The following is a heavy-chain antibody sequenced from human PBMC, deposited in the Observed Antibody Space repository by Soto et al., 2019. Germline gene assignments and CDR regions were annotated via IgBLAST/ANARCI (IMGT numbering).Heavy chain of an antibody. CDR1: EDTFTNYW. CDR2: IYPGDSDI. Sequence: GESLKISCKGSEDTFTNYWIGWVRQMPGKGLEWMGIIYPGDSDIRYNPSFQGQVSISADKSISTAYLQWSSLKASDTANYYCARFHGSGSNSGDNWGQGPLVTVSS. J-gene: IGHJ4*02. CDR3: ARFHGSGSNSGDN. V-gene: IGHV5-51*01. D-gene: IGHD3-10*01.